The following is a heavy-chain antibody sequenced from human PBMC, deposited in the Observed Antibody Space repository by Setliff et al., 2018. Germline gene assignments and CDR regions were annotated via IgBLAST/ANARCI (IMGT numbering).Heavy chain of an antibody. V-gene: IGHV4-30-4*01. CDR2: ISDSRNA. CDR3: ARALAYLRGSTFGPDAFDF. Sequence: SETLSLTCSVSGNSISNGDYYWNWIRQSPGKGLEWIGVISDSRNAHYNPSLKSRTTISVDTSKNQFSLRLTSVTAADTAVYFCARALAYLRGSTFGPDAFDFWGQGTMVTVSS. J-gene: IGHJ3*01. CDR1: GNSISNGDYY. D-gene: IGHD3-16*01.